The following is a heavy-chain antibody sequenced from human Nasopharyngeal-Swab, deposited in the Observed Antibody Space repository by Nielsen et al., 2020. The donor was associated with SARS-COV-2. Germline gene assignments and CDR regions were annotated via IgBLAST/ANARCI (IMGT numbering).Heavy chain of an antibody. CDR2: VPLGVDIR. CDR3: AREGESSGHAGSFDI. V-gene: IGHV3-30-3*01. D-gene: IGHD6-19*01. Sequence: GESLKISCEVSGITFRTSIWHWVRQPPDKGLEWVALVPLGVDIRQYADSVKGRFTISRDNSQNTVSLQMNSLRVADTAVYYCAREGESSGHAGSFDIWGQGTMVTVSS. CDR1: GITFRTSI. J-gene: IGHJ3*02.